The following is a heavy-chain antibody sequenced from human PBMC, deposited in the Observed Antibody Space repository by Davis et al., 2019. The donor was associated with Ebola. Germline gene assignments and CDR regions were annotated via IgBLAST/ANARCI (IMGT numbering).Heavy chain of an antibody. CDR3: ARGRGSRRPPDY. D-gene: IGHD6-13*01. CDR1: GGSISSYY. V-gene: IGHV4-59*08. J-gene: IGHJ4*02. CDR2: IYYSGST. Sequence: SETLSLTCTVSGGSISSYYWSWIRQPPGKGLEWIGYIYYSGSTNYNPSLKSRVTISVDTSKNQFSLKLSSVTAADTAVYYCARGRGSRRPPDYWGQGTLVTVSS.